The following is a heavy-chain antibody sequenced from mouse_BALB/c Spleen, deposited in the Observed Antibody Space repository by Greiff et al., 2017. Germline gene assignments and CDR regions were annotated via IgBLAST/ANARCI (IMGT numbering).Heavy chain of an antibody. CDR3: ARSGNFFYYAMDY. D-gene: IGHD2-1*01. CDR1: GFTFSDYY. V-gene: IGHV5-4*02. Sequence: EVKLVESGGGLVKPGGSLKLSCAASGFTFSDYYMYWVRQTPEKRLEWVATISDGGSYTYYPDSVKGRFTISRDKAKNNLYLQMSSLKSEDTAMYYCARSGNFFYYAMDYWGQGTSVTVSS. CDR2: ISDGGSYT. J-gene: IGHJ4*01.